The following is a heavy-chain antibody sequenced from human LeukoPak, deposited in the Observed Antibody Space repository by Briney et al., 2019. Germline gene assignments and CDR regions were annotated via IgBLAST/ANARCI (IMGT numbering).Heavy chain of an antibody. V-gene: IGHV4-39*01. CDR2: IYYSGST. CDR3: ARLGSGYSYGFDY. J-gene: IGHJ4*02. Sequence: XXSIXXXSYXWGWIRQXPGKGLEXXGNIYYSGSTYYNPSLKSRVTISVDTPENQFSLKLSSVTAADTAVYYCARLGSGYSYGFDYWGQGTLVTVSS. D-gene: IGHD5-18*01. CDR1: XXSIXXXSYX.